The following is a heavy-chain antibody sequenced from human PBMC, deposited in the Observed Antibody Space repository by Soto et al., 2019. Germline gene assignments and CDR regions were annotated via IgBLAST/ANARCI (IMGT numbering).Heavy chain of an antibody. V-gene: IGHV3-7*05. CDR3: ARFASGKSAST. CDR1: VFTFSDYW. CDR2: IKYDGSEE. J-gene: IGHJ5*02. D-gene: IGHD5-12*01. Sequence: GGSLRLSCAGSVFTFSDYWMSWARQAPGKGLEWVANIKYDGSEEYYVDSVRGRFTISRDNAMNSLHLQMNSLRADDTAVYYCARFASGKSASTWGQGTLVTVSS.